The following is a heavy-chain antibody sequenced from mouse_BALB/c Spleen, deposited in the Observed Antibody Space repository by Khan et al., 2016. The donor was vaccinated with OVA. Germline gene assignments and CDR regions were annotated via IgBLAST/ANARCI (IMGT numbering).Heavy chain of an antibody. CDR1: GYTFINYW. CDR3: ARRGRRWDFDY. V-gene: IGHV1-7*01. CDR2: INPSTGYT. D-gene: IGHD1-1*01. J-gene: IGHJ2*01. Sequence: QVQLKQSGAELAKPGASVKISCTASGYTFINYWIFWIKQRPGQGLEWIGYINPSTGYTEYNQNFKDQATLTADKSSSTAYLQLSSLTSEDSTVYYCARRGRRWDFDYWGQGTTLTVSS.